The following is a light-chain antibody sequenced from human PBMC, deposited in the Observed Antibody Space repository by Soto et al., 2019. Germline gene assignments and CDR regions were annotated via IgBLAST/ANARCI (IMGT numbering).Light chain of an antibody. J-gene: IGKJ1*01. CDR2: GAS. CDR3: QQYGSSRT. V-gene: IGKV3-20*01. Sequence: EIVMTQSPTTLSVSPGERGTLSCRASQDISSNLAWYQQKPGQTPRLLIHGASTRATGIPARFSGSGSGTDFTLTISRLEPEDFAEYYCQQYGSSRTFGQGTKVDIK. CDR1: QDISSN.